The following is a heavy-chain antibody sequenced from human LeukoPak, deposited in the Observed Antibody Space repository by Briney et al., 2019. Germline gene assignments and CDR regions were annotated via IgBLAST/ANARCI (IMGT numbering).Heavy chain of an antibody. Sequence: GGSLRLSCAASGFTFSTYYMNWVRQAPGKGLEWVSSISTSSSYIYYADSLKGRFTISRDNAKKSLYLQINSLRAEDTAVYYCARVGLDRRGYSGYEAFDYWGQGTLVTVSS. D-gene: IGHD5-12*01. J-gene: IGHJ4*02. V-gene: IGHV3-21*01. CDR2: ISTSSSYI. CDR1: GFTFSTYY. CDR3: ARVGLDRRGYSGYEAFDY.